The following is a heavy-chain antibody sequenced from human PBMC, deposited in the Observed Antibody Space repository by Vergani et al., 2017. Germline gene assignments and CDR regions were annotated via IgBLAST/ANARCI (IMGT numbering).Heavy chain of an antibody. CDR2: IIPIFGTA. D-gene: IGHD6-13*01. V-gene: IGHV1-69*01. Sequence: QVQLVQSGAEVKKPGSSVKVSCKASGGTFSSYAISWVRQAPGQGLEWMGGIIPIFGTANYAQKFQGRVTITADESTSTAYMERSSLRSEDTAVYYCARAAPAAGHNYYMDVWGKGTTVTVSS. CDR1: GGTFSSYA. CDR3: ARAAPAAGHNYYMDV. J-gene: IGHJ6*03.